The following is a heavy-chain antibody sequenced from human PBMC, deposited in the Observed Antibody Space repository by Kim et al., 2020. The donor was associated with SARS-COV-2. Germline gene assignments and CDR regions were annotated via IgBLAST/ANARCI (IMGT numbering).Heavy chain of an antibody. CDR2: INPNSGGT. CDR1: EYTFTGYY. CDR3: ARVYSYGEGPRYFDL. J-gene: IGHJ2*01. Sequence: ASVKVSCKASEYTFTGYYMHWVRQAPGQGLEWMGRINPNSGGTNYAQKFQGRVTMTRDTSISTAYMELSRLRSDDTAVYYCARVYSYGEGPRYFDLWGRGTLVTVSS. D-gene: IGHD5-18*01. V-gene: IGHV1-2*06.